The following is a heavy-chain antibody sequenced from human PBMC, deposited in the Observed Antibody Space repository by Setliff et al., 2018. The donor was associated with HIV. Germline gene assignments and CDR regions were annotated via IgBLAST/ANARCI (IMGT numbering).Heavy chain of an antibody. CDR1: GGSFSGYY. J-gene: IGHJ6*03. D-gene: IGHD6-19*01. Sequence: SETVSLTCAVYGGSFSGYYWSWIRQPPGKGLEWIGEINHSGSTNYNPSLKSRVTISVDTSKNQFSLKLSSVTAADTAVYYCARKGRGWVPRWYYMDVWGKGTTVTVSS. CDR2: INHSGST. CDR3: ARKGRGWVPRWYYMDV. V-gene: IGHV4-34*01.